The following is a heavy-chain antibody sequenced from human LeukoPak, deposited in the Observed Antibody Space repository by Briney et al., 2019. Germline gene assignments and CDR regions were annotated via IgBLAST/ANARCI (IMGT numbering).Heavy chain of an antibody. D-gene: IGHD3-10*01. V-gene: IGHV2-5*01. CDR2: IYWNDDK. Sequence: SGPTLVNPTQTLTLTCTFSGFSLTTSGVGAAWIRQPPGKALEWLALIYWNDDKRYSPSLKSRLTTTKDTSKNQVVLTMTNMDPVDTATYYCAQSKRLWFGELLSPNWFDPWGQGTLVTVSS. CDR3: AQSKRLWFGELLSPNWFDP. J-gene: IGHJ5*02. CDR1: GFSLTTSGVG.